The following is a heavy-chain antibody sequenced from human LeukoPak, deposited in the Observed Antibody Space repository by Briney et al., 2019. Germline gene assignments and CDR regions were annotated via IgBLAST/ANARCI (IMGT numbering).Heavy chain of an antibody. CDR2: IYYSGST. D-gene: IGHD4-17*01. Sequence: KSSETLSLTCTVSGGSISSYYWSWIRQPPGKGLEWIGYIYYSGSTNYNPSLKSRVTISVDTSKNQFSLKLSSVTAADTAVYYCARAYGDYLWGRFDPWGQGTLVTVSS. CDR1: GGSISSYY. CDR3: ARAYGDYLWGRFDP. V-gene: IGHV4-59*01. J-gene: IGHJ5*02.